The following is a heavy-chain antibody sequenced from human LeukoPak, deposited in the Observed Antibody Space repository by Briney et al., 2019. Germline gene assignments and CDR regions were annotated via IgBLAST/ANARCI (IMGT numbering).Heavy chain of an antibody. CDR2: ISSSGSTI. CDR1: EFTFSSYE. J-gene: IGHJ4*02. V-gene: IGHV3-48*03. CDR3: AKHRYDSSGYYFDY. Sequence: GGSLRLSCAASEFTFSSYEMSWVRQAPGKGLECVSYISSSGSTIYYADSVKGRFTISRDNSKNTLYLQMNSLRAEDTAVYYCAKHRYDSSGYYFDYWGQGTLVTVSS. D-gene: IGHD3-22*01.